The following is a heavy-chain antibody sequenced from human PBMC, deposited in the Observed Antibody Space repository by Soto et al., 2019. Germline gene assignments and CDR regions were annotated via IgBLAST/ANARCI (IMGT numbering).Heavy chain of an antibody. CDR3: ARDPLVVVVAAYYYGMDV. CDR1: GFTFSSYA. Sequence: VQLVESGGGVVQPGRSLRLSCAASGFTFSSYAMHWVRQAPGKGLEWVAVISYDGSNKYYADSVKGRFTISRDNSENTLYLQMNSLRAEDTAVYYCARDPLVVVVAAYYYGMDVWGQGTTVTVSS. D-gene: IGHD2-15*01. V-gene: IGHV3-30-3*01. J-gene: IGHJ6*02. CDR2: ISYDGSNK.